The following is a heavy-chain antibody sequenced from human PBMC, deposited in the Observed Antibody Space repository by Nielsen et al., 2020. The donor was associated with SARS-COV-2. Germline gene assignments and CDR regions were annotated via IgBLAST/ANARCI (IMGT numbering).Heavy chain of an antibody. V-gene: IGHV4-59*01. CDR2: IYYSGST. CDR1: GGSISSYY. D-gene: IGHD6-13*01. Sequence: SETLSLTCTVSGGSISSYYWSWIRQPPGKGLEWIGYIYYSGSTNYNPSLKSRVTISVDTSKNQFSLKLSSVTAADTAVYYCARYSSSWFNWFDPWGQGTLVTVSS. J-gene: IGHJ5*02. CDR3: ARYSSSWFNWFDP.